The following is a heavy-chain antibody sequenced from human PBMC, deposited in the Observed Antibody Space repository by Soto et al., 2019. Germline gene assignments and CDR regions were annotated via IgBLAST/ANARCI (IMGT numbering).Heavy chain of an antibody. V-gene: IGHV1-8*01. CDR2: MNPNSSNT. Sequence: QVQLVQSGAEVKKPGASVKVSCKDSGYTFTSYDINWVRQATGQGLEWMGWMNPNSSNTGYAQKFQGRVTMTRNTSISTAYMELSSLRSEDTAVYYCARWPDGYYYYGMDVWGQGTTVTVSS. CDR3: ARWPDGYYYYGMDV. J-gene: IGHJ6*02. CDR1: GYTFTSYD.